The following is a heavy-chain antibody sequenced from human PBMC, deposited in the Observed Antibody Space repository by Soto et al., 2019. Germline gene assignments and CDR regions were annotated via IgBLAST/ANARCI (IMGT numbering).Heavy chain of an antibody. V-gene: IGHV4-39*01. CDR1: GVSISDTSYY. CDR2: IYFNGKT. CDR3: ARQGSY. J-gene: IGHJ4*02. Sequence: QLQLQESGPGLVKPSETLSLTCNVSGVSISDTSYYWGWIRQPPGKGLEWIGTIYFNGKTFYNPSLKSRRTISVDTSKNQISLRLTSVTAADTAVYYCARQGSYWGQGTLVAVSS.